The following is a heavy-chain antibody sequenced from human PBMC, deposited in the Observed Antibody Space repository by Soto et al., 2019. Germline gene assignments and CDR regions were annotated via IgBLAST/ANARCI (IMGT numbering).Heavy chain of an antibody. Sequence: ASVKVSCKASGYTFTSYGISWVRQAPGQGLEWMGWISAYNGNTNYAQKLQGRVTMTTDTSTSTAYMELRSLRSDDTAVYYCARLERLQLYDYYYYYGMAVWAKGPRSPSP. V-gene: IGHV1-18*01. J-gene: IGHJ6*02. D-gene: IGHD5-18*01. CDR3: ARLERLQLYDYYYYYGMAV. CDR2: ISAYNGNT. CDR1: GYTFTSYG.